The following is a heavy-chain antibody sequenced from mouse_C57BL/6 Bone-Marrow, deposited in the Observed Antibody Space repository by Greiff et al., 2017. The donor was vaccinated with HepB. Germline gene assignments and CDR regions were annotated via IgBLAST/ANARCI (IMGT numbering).Heavy chain of an antibody. Sequence: VQLQQPGAELVKPGASVKLSCKASGYTFTSYWMHWVKQRPGRGLEWIGRIDPNSGGTKYNEKFKSKATLTVDKPSSTAYMQLSSLTSEYSAVYYCARVLSYYYGSSWVFDYWGQGTTLTVSS. CDR1: GYTFTSYW. CDR2: IDPNSGGT. V-gene: IGHV1-72*01. D-gene: IGHD1-1*01. J-gene: IGHJ2*01. CDR3: ARVLSYYYGSSWVFDY.